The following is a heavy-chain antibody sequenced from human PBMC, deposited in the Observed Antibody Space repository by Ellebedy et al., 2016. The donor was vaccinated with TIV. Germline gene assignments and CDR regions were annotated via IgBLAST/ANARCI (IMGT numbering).Heavy chain of an antibody. CDR1: GFTFSSYA. V-gene: IGHV3-23*01. CDR3: AKDLAAGTTLRLDY. D-gene: IGHD1-7*01. Sequence: PGGSLRLSCAASGFTFSSYAMSWVLQAPGKGLEWVSGISGTGATTYYADSVKGRFTISRDNSQNTLYLLMISLRGEDTAIYYCAKDLAAGTTLRLDYWGQGTLVTVSS. J-gene: IGHJ4*02. CDR2: ISGTGATT.